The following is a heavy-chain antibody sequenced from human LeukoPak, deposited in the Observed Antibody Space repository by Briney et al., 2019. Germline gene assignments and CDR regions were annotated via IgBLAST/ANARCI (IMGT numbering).Heavy chain of an antibody. CDR3: ARDAHPFIVGATTDYYYYMDV. J-gene: IGHJ6*03. V-gene: IGHV3-30-3*01. D-gene: IGHD1-26*01. CDR1: GFTFSSYA. CDR2: ISYDGSNK. Sequence: GGSLRLSCAASGFTFSSYAMHWVRQAPGKGLEWVAVISYDGSNKYYADSVKGRFTISRDNSKNTLYLQMNSLRAEDTAVYYCARDAHPFIVGATTDYYYYMDVWGKGTTVTVSS.